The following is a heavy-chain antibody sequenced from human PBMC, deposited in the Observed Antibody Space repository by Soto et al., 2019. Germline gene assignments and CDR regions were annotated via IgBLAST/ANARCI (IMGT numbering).Heavy chain of an antibody. Sequence: QVQLVESGGGVVQPGRSLRLSCAASGFTFSSYGMHWVRQAPGKGLEWVAVIWYDGSNKYYADSVKGRFTISRDNSENTLYLQMNSLRAEDTAVYYCARDQEYSPEGYFDYWGQGTLVTVSS. CDR1: GFTFSSYG. V-gene: IGHV3-33*01. D-gene: IGHD6-6*01. CDR2: IWYDGSNK. CDR3: ARDQEYSPEGYFDY. J-gene: IGHJ4*02.